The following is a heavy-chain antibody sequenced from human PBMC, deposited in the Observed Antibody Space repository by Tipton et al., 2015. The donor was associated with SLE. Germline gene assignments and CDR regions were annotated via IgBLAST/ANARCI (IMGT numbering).Heavy chain of an antibody. CDR2: ISTSSSYI. Sequence: SLRLSCAASGFTLSSYNMNWVRPAPGKGLGWVSFISTSSSYIYYADSVKGRFTISRDNAKNSLYLHMNSVRAEDTAVYYCARDSMNSRSWYEGDPFDIWGQGTRVTVSS. CDR3: ARDSMNSRSWYEGDPFDI. J-gene: IGHJ3*02. CDR1: GFTLSSYN. V-gene: IGHV3-21*01. D-gene: IGHD6-13*01.